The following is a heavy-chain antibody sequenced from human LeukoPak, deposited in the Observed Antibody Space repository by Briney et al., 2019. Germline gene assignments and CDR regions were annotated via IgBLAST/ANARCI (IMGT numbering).Heavy chain of an antibody. V-gene: IGHV3-74*01. CDR2: INNGGRST. CDR3: ARDSNTDWYFDL. CDR1: GFTFSSHW. Sequence: GGSLRLSCAASGFTFSSHWVHWVRQAPGKGLVWVSHINNGGRSTRYADSVKGRFTISRDNAKNTVYLQMNSLRVEDTAVYYCARDSNTDWYFDLWGRGTLVTVSS. D-gene: IGHD2-8*02. J-gene: IGHJ2*01.